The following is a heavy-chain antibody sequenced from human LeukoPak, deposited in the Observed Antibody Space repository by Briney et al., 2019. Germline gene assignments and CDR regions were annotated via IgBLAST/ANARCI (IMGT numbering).Heavy chain of an antibody. J-gene: IGHJ4*02. Sequence: GGSLRLSCAASGFTFSSYGMHWVRQAPGKGLEWVAVISYDGSNKYYADSVKGRFTIPRDNSKNTLYLQMNSLRAEDTAVYYCAKASYGYLFDYWGQGTLVTVSS. CDR2: ISYDGSNK. V-gene: IGHV3-30*18. CDR1: GFTFSSYG. D-gene: IGHD5-18*01. CDR3: AKASYGYLFDY.